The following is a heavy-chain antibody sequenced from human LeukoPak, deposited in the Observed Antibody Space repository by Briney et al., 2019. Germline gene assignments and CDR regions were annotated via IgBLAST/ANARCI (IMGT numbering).Heavy chain of an antibody. CDR1: GFTFTSSA. CDR3: AADADAGPAPGY. V-gene: IGHV1-58*01. D-gene: IGHD2-2*01. Sequence: GASVKVSCKASGFTFTSSAVQWVRQARGQRLEWIGWIVVGSGNTNYAQKFQERVTITRDMSTSTAYMELSSLRSEDTAVYYCAADADAGPAPGYWGQGTLVTVSS. CDR2: IVVGSGNT. J-gene: IGHJ4*02.